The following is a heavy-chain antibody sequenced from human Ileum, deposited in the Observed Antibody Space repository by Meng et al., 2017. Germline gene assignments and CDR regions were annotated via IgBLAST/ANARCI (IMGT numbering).Heavy chain of an antibody. CDR3: AKAAAYNLDI. V-gene: IGHV4-4*02. Sequence: QGQLQEAVPGLVKPSGTLSLTCAVSGVSISGAIWRGWVRQPPGKGLEWIGEIFQSGSTNYNPSLKSRVSISVDKSKNHLSLSLSSVTAADTAVYYCAKAAAYNLDIWGQGALVTVSS. J-gene: IGHJ4*02. CDR2: IFQSGST. CDR1: GVSISGAIW. D-gene: IGHD1-14*01.